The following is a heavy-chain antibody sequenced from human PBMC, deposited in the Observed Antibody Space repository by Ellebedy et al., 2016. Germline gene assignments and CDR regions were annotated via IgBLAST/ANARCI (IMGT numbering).Heavy chain of an antibody. CDR1: GFTFSSYA. J-gene: IGHJ4*02. CDR3: ARERDRDCSGGSCYSPDY. Sequence: GESLKISCAASGFTFSSYAMHWVRQAPGTGLEYVSTISSNGGSTYYVNSVKGRFTISRDNSKNTLYLQMGSLRAEDMAVYYCARERDRDCSGGSCYSPDYWGQGTLVTVSS. V-gene: IGHV3-64*01. CDR2: ISSNGGST. D-gene: IGHD2-15*01.